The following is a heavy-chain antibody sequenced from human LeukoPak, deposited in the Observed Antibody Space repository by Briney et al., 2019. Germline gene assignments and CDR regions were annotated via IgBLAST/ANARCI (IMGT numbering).Heavy chain of an antibody. Sequence: GGSLRLSCAASGFTFSDYYMSWIRQASGKGLEWVSYISSSSSYTNYADSVKGRFTISRDNAKNSLYLQMNSLRAEDTAVYYCASIPTYYYDSSGSAVDYWGQGTLVTVSS. D-gene: IGHD3-22*01. CDR2: ISSSSSYT. J-gene: IGHJ4*02. CDR3: ASIPTYYYDSSGSAVDY. CDR1: GFTFSDYY. V-gene: IGHV3-11*03.